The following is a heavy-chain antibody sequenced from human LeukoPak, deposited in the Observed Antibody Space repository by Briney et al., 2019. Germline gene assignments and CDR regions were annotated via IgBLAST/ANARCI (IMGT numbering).Heavy chain of an antibody. CDR2: ISGSGGST. V-gene: IGHV3-23*01. CDR1: GFTFSSYA. Sequence: PGGSLRLSCAASGFTFSSYAMSWVRQAPGKGLEWVSAISGSGGSTYYADSVKGRFTISRDNSKNTLYLQMNSLRAEDTAVYYCAKGSCTNGVCPYYFDYWGQGTLVTVSS. J-gene: IGHJ4*02. D-gene: IGHD2-8*01. CDR3: AKGSCTNGVCPYYFDY.